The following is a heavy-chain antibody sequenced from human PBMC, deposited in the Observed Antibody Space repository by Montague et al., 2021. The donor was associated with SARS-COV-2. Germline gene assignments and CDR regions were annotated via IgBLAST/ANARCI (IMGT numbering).Heavy chain of an antibody. CDR1: GFTFSSYA. V-gene: IGHV3-30*04. Sequence: SLRLSCAASGFTFSSYAMHWVRQAPGKGLEWVAVISYDGSNKYYVDSVKGRFTISRDNSKNTLYLQMNSLRAEDTAVYYCARDRKWLRSGSKPDYYYYYGMDVWGQGITVTVSS. CDR3: ARDRKWLRSGSKPDYYYYYGMDV. CDR2: ISYDGSNK. J-gene: IGHJ6*02. D-gene: IGHD5-12*01.